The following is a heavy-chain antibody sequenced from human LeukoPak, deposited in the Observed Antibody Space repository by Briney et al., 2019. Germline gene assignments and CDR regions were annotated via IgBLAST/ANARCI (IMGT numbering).Heavy chain of an antibody. CDR3: VKDVSSTYYYFDY. CDR1: GFTFSRYA. J-gene: IGHJ4*02. D-gene: IGHD6-13*01. V-gene: IGHV3-64D*09. CDR2: ISTNGGVT. Sequence: GGSLRLSCSASGFTFSRYAMHWVRQAPGKGLEYVSAISTNGGVTYYADSVKGRFTISRDNSKNTPDLEMSSLRVEDTAVFYCVKDVSSTYYYFDYWGQGTLVTVSS.